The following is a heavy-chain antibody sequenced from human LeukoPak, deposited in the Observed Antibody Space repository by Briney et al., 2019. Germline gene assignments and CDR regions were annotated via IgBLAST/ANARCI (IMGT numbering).Heavy chain of an antibody. CDR1: GYSISSGYH. V-gene: IGHV4-38-2*02. J-gene: IGHJ4*02. D-gene: IGHD3-16*01. Sequence: SETLSLTCTVSGYSISSGYHWGWIRQPPGRGLEWIGSIYHSGSTYYNPSLKSRVTISVDLSKNQFSLKLSSVTAADTAVYYCAKEGEGSTSHWGQGTLVTVSS. CDR2: IYHSGST. CDR3: AKEGEGSTSH.